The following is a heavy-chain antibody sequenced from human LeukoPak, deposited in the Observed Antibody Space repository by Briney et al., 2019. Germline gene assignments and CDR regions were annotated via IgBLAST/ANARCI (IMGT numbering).Heavy chain of an antibody. CDR2: IGGSGGGT. CDR1: GFTFSSCA. J-gene: IGHJ6*03. Sequence: PGGSLRLSCAASGFTFSSCAMSWVRQAPGKGLEWVSAIGGSGGGTYYADSVKGRFTISRDNSKNTLYLQMNSLRAEDTAVYYCAKRGSGWYEDYYYYMDVWGKGTTVTISS. V-gene: IGHV3-23*01. CDR3: AKRGSGWYEDYYYYMDV. D-gene: IGHD6-19*01.